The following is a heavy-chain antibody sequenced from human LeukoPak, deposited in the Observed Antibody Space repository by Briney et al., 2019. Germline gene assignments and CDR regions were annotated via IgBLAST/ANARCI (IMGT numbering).Heavy chain of an antibody. CDR2: INPNSGGT. CDR3: ARGAYYSGYDSLFDY. D-gene: IGHD5-12*01. V-gene: IGHV1-2*02. J-gene: IGHJ4*02. Sequence: ASVKVSCKASGYTFTGYYMHWVRQAPGQGLEWMGWINPNSGGTNYAQKFQGRVTMTRDTSISTAYMELSSLRSEDTAVYYCARGAYYSGYDSLFDYWGQGTLVTVSS. CDR1: GYTFTGYY.